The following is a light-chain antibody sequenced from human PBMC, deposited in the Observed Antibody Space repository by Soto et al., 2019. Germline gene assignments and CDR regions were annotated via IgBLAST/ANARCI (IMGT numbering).Light chain of an antibody. CDR2: DVS. Sequence: QSVLTQPASVSGSPGQSITISCTGTSNDIGAYNFVSWYQQHPGKAPKLMIYDVSNRPSGLSNRFSGSKSGSMASLTISGLPAEDEADYYCSSYTTSSLYVFGTGTKLTVL. CDR1: SNDIGAYNF. CDR3: SSYTTSSLYV. J-gene: IGLJ1*01. V-gene: IGLV2-14*03.